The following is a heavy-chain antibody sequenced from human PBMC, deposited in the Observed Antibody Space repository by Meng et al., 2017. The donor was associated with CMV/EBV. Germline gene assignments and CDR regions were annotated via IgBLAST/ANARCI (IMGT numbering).Heavy chain of an antibody. CDR1: SASNIPGSYT. J-gene: IGHJ4*02. Sequence: DTLSHTRAYSSASNIPGSYTYGLIHHPPWNLLDGIGSIYYSGSSSYNPSLQSRVTISGDSSKSQFSLKLSSVTAADTAVYNCARDSAVAGVVDYWGQGTLVTVSS. CDR3: ARDSAVAGVVDY. D-gene: IGHD6-19*01. V-gene: IGHV4-39*07. CDR2: IYYSGSS.